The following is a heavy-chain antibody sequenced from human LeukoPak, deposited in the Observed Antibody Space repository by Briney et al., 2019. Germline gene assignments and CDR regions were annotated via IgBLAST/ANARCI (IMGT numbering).Heavy chain of an antibody. D-gene: IGHD3/OR15-3a*01. CDR1: GFTFSTYS. CDR2: ISSSSSTV. Sequence: LSGESLRLSCSASGFTFSTYSMNWVRQAPGKGLEWISFISSSSSTVYYADSVKGRFTISRDNAKNSLDLQMNSLTAEDTAVYYCTRDWTFWGQGTLVTVSS. CDR3: TRDWTF. J-gene: IGHJ4*02. V-gene: IGHV3-48*04.